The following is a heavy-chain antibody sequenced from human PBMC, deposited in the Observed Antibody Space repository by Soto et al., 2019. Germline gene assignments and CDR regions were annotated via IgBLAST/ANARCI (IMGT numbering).Heavy chain of an antibody. V-gene: IGHV1-69*06. Sequence: VRQAPGQGLEWMGGIIPIFGTANYAQKFQGRVTITADKSTSTAYMELSSLRSEDTAVYYCARAISGSYYFDAFDIWGQGTMVTVSS. J-gene: IGHJ3*02. D-gene: IGHD1-26*01. CDR2: IIPIFGTA. CDR3: ARAISGSYYFDAFDI.